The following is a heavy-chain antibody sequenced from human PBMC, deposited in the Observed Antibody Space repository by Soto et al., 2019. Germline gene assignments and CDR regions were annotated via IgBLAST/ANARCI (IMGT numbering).Heavy chain of an antibody. D-gene: IGHD3-10*01. CDR2: ISGRGDGT. J-gene: IGHJ4*02. CDR1: GFTLDTYA. CDR3: AKYNNYWDEDY. Sequence: EVQLLESGGGLVQPGGSLTLSCAASGFTLDTYAMTWVRQAPGKGLEWVSAISGRGDGTYYADSVMGRFTIYRDNSKNSLFLNMKSLRSEDTSLYYCAKYNNYWDEDYWGQGTLVTVSS. V-gene: IGHV3-23*01.